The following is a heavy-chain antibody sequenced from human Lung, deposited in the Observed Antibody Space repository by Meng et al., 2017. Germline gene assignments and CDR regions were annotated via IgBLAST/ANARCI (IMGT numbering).Heavy chain of an antibody. J-gene: IGHJ4*02. CDR3: ATGAAAADH. CDR2: IKSNSDGGTT. Sequence: EVLVGEAWGGLVRPGGSLQLPCVASGFSFTDAWMSWVRQAPGKGLEWVGRIKSNSDGGTTDYAAPVKGRFTISRDDSKNTLYLQMNSLITEDTAVYFCATGAAAADHWGQGTLVTVSS. V-gene: IGHV3-15*01. D-gene: IGHD6-13*01. CDR1: GFSFTDAW.